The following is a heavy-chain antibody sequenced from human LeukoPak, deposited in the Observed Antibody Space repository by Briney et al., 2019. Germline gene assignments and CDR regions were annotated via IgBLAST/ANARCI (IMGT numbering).Heavy chain of an antibody. V-gene: IGHV3-13*01. CDR1: GFTFSSCD. J-gene: IGHJ3*02. Sequence: AGGSLRLSCAASGFTFSSCDMHWVRQAPGRGLEWVSAIGIAGDTYYPDSVKGRFTISRENAKNSMYLQMNSLKDGDTAVYYCIRGGIQVSGIDAFDIWGQGTMVTVSS. CDR2: IGIAGDT. D-gene: IGHD5/OR15-5a*01. CDR3: IRGGIQVSGIDAFDI.